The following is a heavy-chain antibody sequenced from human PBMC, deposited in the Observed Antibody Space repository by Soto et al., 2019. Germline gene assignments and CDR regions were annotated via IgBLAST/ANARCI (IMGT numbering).Heavy chain of an antibody. Sequence: EVQLVESGGGLVQPGGSLRLSVAPSGLTIMASGLHWVRQAPGKRLVWVSRINSDGSSTGYADSVKGRFTISRDNAKNTLYLQMNSLRAEDTAVYYCARDPMSVRRMDVWGKGTTVTVSS. CDR3: ARDPMSVRRMDV. J-gene: IGHJ6*03. V-gene: IGHV3-74*01. D-gene: IGHD3-22*01. CDR1: GLTIMASG. CDR2: INSDGSST.